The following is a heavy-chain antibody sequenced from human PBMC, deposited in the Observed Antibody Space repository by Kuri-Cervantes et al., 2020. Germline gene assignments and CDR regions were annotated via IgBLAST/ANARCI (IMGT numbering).Heavy chain of an antibody. CDR3: ARGHYYDSSGLDY. CDR2: MNPNSGNT. D-gene: IGHD3-22*01. J-gene: IGHJ4*02. V-gene: IGHV1-8*01. Sequence: ASVKVSCKVSGYTLTELSMHWVRQAPGKGLEWMGWMNPNSGNTGYAQKFQGRVTMTRNTSISTAYMELSSLRSEDTAVYYCARGHYYDSSGLDYWGQGTLVTVSS. CDR1: GYTLTELS.